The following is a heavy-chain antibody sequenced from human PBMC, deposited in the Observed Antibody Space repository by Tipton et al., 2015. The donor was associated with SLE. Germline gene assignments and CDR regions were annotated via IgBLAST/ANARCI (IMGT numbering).Heavy chain of an antibody. CDR2: VYYSGTT. Sequence: LRLSCTVSGGSVSSSHYYWGWIRQPPGKGLEWIGSVYYSGTTYYNPSLKSRVTISVDTSKNQFSLKLSSVTAADTAVYYCARVVVATTKPLHFDYWGQGTLVTVSS. CDR3: ARVVVATTKPLHFDY. CDR1: GGSVSSSHYY. J-gene: IGHJ4*02. V-gene: IGHV4-39*07. D-gene: IGHD5-12*01.